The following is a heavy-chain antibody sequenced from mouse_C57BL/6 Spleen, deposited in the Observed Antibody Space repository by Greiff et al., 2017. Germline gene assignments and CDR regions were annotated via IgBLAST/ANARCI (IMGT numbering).Heavy chain of an antibody. CDR2: INPSTGGT. D-gene: IGHD3-2*02. CDR1: GYSFTGYY. J-gene: IGHJ2*01. V-gene: IGHV1-42*01. CDR3: ARSGLDDY. Sequence: EVKLVESGPELVKPGASVTISCKASGYSFTGYYMNWVKQSPEKSLEWIGEINPSTGGTTYNQKFKAKATLTVDKSSSTAYMQLKSLTSEDSAVYYCARSGLDDYWGQGTTLTVSS.